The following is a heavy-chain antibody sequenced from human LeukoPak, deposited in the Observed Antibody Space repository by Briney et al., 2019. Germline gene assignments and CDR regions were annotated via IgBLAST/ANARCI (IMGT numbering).Heavy chain of an antibody. CDR2: INHSGST. Sequence: PSETRSLTCAVYGGSFSGYYWSWIRQPPGKGLEWIGEINHSGSTNYNPSLKSRVTISVDTSKNQFSLKLSSVTAADTAVYYCARSFSCSSTSCPLDYWGQGTLVTVSS. V-gene: IGHV4-34*01. D-gene: IGHD2-2*01. CDR3: ARSFSCSSTSCPLDY. CDR1: GGSFSGYY. J-gene: IGHJ4*02.